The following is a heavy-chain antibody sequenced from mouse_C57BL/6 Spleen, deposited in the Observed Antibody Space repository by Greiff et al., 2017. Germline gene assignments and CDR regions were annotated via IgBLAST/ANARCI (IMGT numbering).Heavy chain of an antibody. CDR1: GYTFTSYW. J-gene: IGHJ1*03. Sequence: QVQLQQPGAELVMPGASVKLSCKASGYTFTSYWMHWVKQRPGQGLEWIGEIDPSDSYTNYNQKFKGKSTLTVDKSSSTAYMQLSSLTSEDSAVDYCARGLRVYWYFDVWGTGTTVTVAS. D-gene: IGHD2-4*01. CDR2: IDPSDSYT. V-gene: IGHV1-69*01. CDR3: ARGLRVYWYFDV.